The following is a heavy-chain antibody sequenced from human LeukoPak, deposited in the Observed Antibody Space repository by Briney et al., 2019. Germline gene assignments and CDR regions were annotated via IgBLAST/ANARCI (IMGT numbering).Heavy chain of an antibody. Sequence: SETLSLTCTVSGGSFSNYYWIWIRQPPGKGLEWIGFISYSGGTNYNPSLKSRVTMSVDASKSQLSLKLSSVTAADTAMYYCAREEIRSWFDPWGQGTLVTVSS. V-gene: IGHV4-59*01. D-gene: IGHD5-24*01. CDR2: ISYSGGT. CDR3: AREEIRSWFDP. CDR1: GGSFSNYY. J-gene: IGHJ5*02.